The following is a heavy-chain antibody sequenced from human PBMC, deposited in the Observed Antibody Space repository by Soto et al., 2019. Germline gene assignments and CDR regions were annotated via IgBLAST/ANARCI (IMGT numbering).Heavy chain of an antibody. D-gene: IGHD4-17*01. J-gene: IGHJ6*02. CDR1: GFTFSDHY. V-gene: IGHV3-72*01. Sequence: GGSLRLSCAASGFTFSDHYMDWVRQAPGKGLEWVGRTRNKANSYTTEYAASVKGRFTISRDDSKNSLYLQMNSLKTEDTAVYYCARGDYEIGGYYYGMDVWGQGTTVTVSS. CDR2: TRNKANSYTT. CDR3: ARGDYEIGGYYYGMDV.